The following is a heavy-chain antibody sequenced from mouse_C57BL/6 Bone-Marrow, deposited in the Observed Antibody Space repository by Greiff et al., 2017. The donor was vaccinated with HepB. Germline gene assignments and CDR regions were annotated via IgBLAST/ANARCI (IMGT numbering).Heavy chain of an antibody. CDR2: IDPSDSYT. Sequence: QVQLQQPGAELVKPGASVKLSCKASGYTFTSYWMQWVKQRPGQGLEWIGEIDPSDSYTNYNQKFKGKATLTVDTSSSTAYMQLSSLTSEDSAVYYGARRRGITTVDYWGQGTTLTVSS. V-gene: IGHV1-50*01. CDR3: ARRRGITTVDY. CDR1: GYTFTSYW. D-gene: IGHD1-1*01. J-gene: IGHJ2*01.